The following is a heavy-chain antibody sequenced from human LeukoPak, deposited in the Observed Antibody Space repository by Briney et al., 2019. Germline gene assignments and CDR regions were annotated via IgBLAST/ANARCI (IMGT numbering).Heavy chain of an antibody. Sequence: PGGSLRLSCVASEFDFFSYGMQWVRQAPGKGLVWVSRIFTDESTTSYADSVKGRFTISRDNAKNMLYLEMKSLRVEDTAVYYCARELPREVTLDYWGQGTLVTVSP. CDR2: IFTDESTT. D-gene: IGHD2-21*02. CDR1: EFDFFSYG. J-gene: IGHJ4*01. V-gene: IGHV3-74*01. CDR3: ARELPREVTLDY.